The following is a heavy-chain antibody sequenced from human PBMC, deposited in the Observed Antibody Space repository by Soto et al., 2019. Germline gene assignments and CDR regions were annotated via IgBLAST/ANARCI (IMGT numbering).Heavy chain of an antibody. V-gene: IGHV3-30*03. Sequence: GGSLRLSCAASGFTFSSYGMHWVRQAPGKGLEWVAVISYDGSNKYYADSVKGRFTISRDNSKNTLYLQMNSLRAEDTAVYYCARDQFANFYYYYGMDVWGQGTTVTVSS. D-gene: IGHD7-27*01. CDR1: GFTFSSYG. CDR3: ARDQFANFYYYYGMDV. J-gene: IGHJ6*02. CDR2: ISYDGSNK.